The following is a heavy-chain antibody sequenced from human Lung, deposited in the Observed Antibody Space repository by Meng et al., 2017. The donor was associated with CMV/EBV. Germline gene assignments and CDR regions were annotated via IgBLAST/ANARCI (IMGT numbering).Heavy chain of an antibody. V-gene: IGHV1-69*05. CDR2: IIPIFGTT. J-gene: IGHJ6*02. Sequence: SVKVSCXASGDTFSSYAISWVRQAPGQGLEWMGGIIPIFGTTNYAQNFQGRLTITTDESTSTAYMELGSLRSEDTAVYYCARTLGSTRFYFYNALDVWGQGTTVAVSS. CDR3: ARTLGSTRFYFYNALDV. CDR1: GDTFSSYA. D-gene: IGHD1-7*01.